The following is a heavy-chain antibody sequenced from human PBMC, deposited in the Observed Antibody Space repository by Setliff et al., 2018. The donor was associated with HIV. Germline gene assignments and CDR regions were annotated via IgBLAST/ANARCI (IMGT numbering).Heavy chain of an antibody. J-gene: IGHJ6*04. Sequence: SETLSLTCTVSGGSISSYYWSWIRQPPGKGLEWIGRIYTSGSTNYNPSLKSRVTMLIDTSKNQFSLSLSSVTAADTAVYYCARDLKVSWFGELSVADVWGKGTTVTVSS. CDR1: GGSISSYY. V-gene: IGHV4-4*07. CDR3: ARDLKVSWFGELSVADV. D-gene: IGHD3-10*01. CDR2: IYTSGST.